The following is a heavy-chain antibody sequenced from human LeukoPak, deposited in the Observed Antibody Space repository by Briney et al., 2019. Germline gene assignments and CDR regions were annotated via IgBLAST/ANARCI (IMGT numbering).Heavy chain of an antibody. CDR2: IYYSGST. V-gene: IGHV4-39*07. CDR3: ARTMEGYCSGGSCYQYSYYMDV. Sequence: PSETLSLTCTVSGGSISSYYWGWIRQPPGKGLEWIGSIYYSGSTYYNPSLKSRGTISVDTSKNQFSLTLTSVTAADTAVYYCARTMEGYCSGGSCYQYSYYMDVWGKGTTVTVSS. D-gene: IGHD2-15*01. J-gene: IGHJ6*03. CDR1: GGSISSYY.